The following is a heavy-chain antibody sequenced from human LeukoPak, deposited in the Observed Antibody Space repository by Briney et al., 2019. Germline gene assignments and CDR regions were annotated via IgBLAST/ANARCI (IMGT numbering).Heavy chain of an antibody. CDR2: IQSGGAT. CDR3: AREEYGGGYDDGIDS. Sequence: PGGSLRLSCAASGLTFRNYAMSWVRQAPGKGLEWVSVIQSGGATNYADSVKGRFTISRDNSKNTVYLEMTSLRVEDTAVYFCAREEYGGGYDDGIDSWGQGTMVTVSS. CDR1: GLTFRNYA. D-gene: IGHD5-12*01. V-gene: IGHV3-53*01. J-gene: IGHJ3*02.